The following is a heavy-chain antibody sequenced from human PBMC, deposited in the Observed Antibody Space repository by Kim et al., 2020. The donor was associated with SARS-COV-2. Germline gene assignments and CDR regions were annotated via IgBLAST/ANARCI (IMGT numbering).Heavy chain of an antibody. CDR3: TKGGSASSYTFSTN. J-gene: IGHJ4*02. D-gene: IGHD2-2*02. V-gene: IGHV3-23*01. Sequence: GGSLRLSCAASGFTFSSYAMSWVRQAPGKGLEWLASIPTNDGTRYYAGSVKGRFTISRDSSSNTLYLQMNSLRAEDTAIYYCTKGGSASSYTFSTNWGQGILVTVSS. CDR2: IPTNDGTR. CDR1: GFTFSSYA.